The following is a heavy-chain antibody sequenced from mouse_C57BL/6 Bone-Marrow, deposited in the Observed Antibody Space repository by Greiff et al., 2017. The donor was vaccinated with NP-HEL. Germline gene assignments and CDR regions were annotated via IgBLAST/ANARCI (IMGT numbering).Heavy chain of an antibody. CDR2: INPSSGYT. CDR1: GYTFTSYT. Sequence: VKLMESGAELARPGASVKMSCKASGYTFTSYTMHWVKQRPGQGLEWIGYINPSSGYTKYNQKFKDKATLTADKSSSTAYMQLSSLTSEDSAVYYCARSNGYDLYYAMDYWGQGTSVTVSS. J-gene: IGHJ4*01. D-gene: IGHD2-2*01. V-gene: IGHV1-4*01. CDR3: ARSNGYDLYYAMDY.